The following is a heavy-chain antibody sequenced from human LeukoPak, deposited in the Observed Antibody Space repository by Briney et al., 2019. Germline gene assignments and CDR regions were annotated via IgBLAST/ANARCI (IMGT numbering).Heavy chain of an antibody. Sequence: GGSLRLSCAASGFTVSSSYMSWVRQAPGKGLEWVSVIYSGGTTYYADSVKGRFTISRDNAKNSLYLQMNSLRVEDTAVYFCARPVNSLFDPWGQGTLVTVSS. D-gene: IGHD4-23*01. CDR2: IYSGGTT. CDR3: ARPVNSLFDP. J-gene: IGHJ5*02. V-gene: IGHV3-53*01. CDR1: GFTVSSSY.